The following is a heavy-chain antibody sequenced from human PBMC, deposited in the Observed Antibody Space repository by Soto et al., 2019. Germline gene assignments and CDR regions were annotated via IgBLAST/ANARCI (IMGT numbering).Heavy chain of an antibody. CDR3: ARDPVRGLGIAFDI. D-gene: IGHD4-17*01. V-gene: IGHV3-23*01. Sequence: EAQLLASGGGLVQPGGSLRLSCVSSGFTFNNYGMSWLRQAPGKGLEWVSSISGSGDTTYYAASVKGRFTISRDNSKDMLYVYMNSLRAEDTAVYYCARDPVRGLGIAFDIWGRGTVLTVSS. J-gene: IGHJ3*02. CDR1: GFTFNNYG. CDR2: ISGSGDTT.